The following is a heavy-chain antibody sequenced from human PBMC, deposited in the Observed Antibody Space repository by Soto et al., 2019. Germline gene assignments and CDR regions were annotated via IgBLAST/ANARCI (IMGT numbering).Heavy chain of an antibody. J-gene: IGHJ4*02. CDR2: INYSGST. D-gene: IGHD3-22*01. Sequence: PSETLSLTCTVSGGSVISGGYSWIWIRQHPGKGLEWIGYINYSGSTYYNPSLKSRVTISVDTSKNQFSLKLTSVTAADTAVYYCAREDRNHYDSSGYYHWGQGTLVTVSS. CDR1: GGSVISGGYS. CDR3: AREDRNHYDSSGYYH. V-gene: IGHV4-31*03.